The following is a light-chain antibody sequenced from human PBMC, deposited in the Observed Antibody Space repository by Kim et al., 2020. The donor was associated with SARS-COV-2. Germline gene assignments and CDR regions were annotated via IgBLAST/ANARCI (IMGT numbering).Light chain of an antibody. J-gene: IGKJ2*01. CDR1: QSLSSY. Sequence: SASGGDRVTITCRARQSLSSYLNWYQQKPGKAPKLLIYAASSLQSGVPSRFSGSGSGTDFTLTISSLQPEDFATYYCQQSYSTPYTFGQGTKLEIK. CDR3: QQSYSTPYT. V-gene: IGKV1-39*01. CDR2: AAS.